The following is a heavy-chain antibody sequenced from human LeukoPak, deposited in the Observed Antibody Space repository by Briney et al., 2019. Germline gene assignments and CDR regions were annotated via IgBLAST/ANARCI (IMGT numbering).Heavy chain of an antibody. D-gene: IGHD3-16*01. CDR2: IYYSGST. CDR1: GGSISSSSYY. V-gene: IGHV4-39*07. CDR3: ARGGSYFFY. Sequence: SETLSLTCTVSGGSISSSSYYWGWIRQPPGKGLEWIGSIYYSGSTYYNPSLKSRVTISVDTSKNQFSLKLSSVTAADTAVYYCARGGSYFFYWGQGTLVTVSS. J-gene: IGHJ4*02.